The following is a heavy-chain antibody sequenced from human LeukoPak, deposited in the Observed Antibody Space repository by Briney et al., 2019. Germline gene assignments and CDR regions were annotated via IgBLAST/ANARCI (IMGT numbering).Heavy chain of an antibody. CDR1: GGTFSSYA. V-gene: IGHV1-69*13. J-gene: IGHJ4*02. CDR3: ARGAYTAMVPFDY. D-gene: IGHD5-18*01. Sequence: SSVKVSCKASGGTFSSYAISWVRQAPGQGLEWMGGIIPIFGTANYAQKFQGRVTITADESTSTAYMELSSLRSEETAVYYCARGAYTAMVPFDYWGQGTLVTVSS. CDR2: IIPIFGTA.